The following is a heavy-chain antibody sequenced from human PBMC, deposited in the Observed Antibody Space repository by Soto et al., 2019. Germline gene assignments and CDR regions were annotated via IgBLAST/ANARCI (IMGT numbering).Heavy chain of an antibody. CDR1: GYTFTTYG. CDR2: INPNSGGT. Sequence: ASVKVSCKASGYTFTTYGINWARQAPGQGLEWMGWINPNSGGTNYAQKFQGRVTMTRDTSISTAYMELSRLRSDDTAVYYCAIEDSIGYGQNWFDPWGQVTLVTVSS. V-gene: IGHV1-2*02. D-gene: IGHD3-22*01. J-gene: IGHJ5*02. CDR3: AIEDSIGYGQNWFDP.